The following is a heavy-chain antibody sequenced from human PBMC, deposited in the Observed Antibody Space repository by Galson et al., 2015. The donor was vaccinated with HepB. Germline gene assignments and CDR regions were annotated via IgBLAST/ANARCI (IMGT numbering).Heavy chain of an antibody. Sequence: SETLSLTCAVYGGSFSGYYWSWIRQPPGKGLEWVGEINHSGSTNYNPSLKSRVTISVDTSKNQFSLKLSSVTAADTAVYYCARVNNWNGGYFDYWGQGTLVTVSS. V-gene: IGHV4-34*01. J-gene: IGHJ4*02. CDR1: GGSFSGYY. CDR3: ARVNNWNGGYFDY. D-gene: IGHD1-20*01. CDR2: INHSGST.